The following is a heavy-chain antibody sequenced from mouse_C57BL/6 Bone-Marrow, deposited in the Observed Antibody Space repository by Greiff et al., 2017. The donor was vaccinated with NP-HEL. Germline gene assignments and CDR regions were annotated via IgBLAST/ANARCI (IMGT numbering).Heavy chain of an antibody. CDR1: EYEFPSHD. D-gene: IGHD1-1*01. J-gene: IGHJ2*01. Sequence: EVKLLESGGGLVQPGESLKLSCESNEYEFPSHDMSWVRKTPEKRLELVAAINSDGGSTYSPDTMERRFIISRDDTKKTLYLQMSSQRSEDTALNYCASQFPYYYGSSRGYWGQGTTLTVSS. CDR3: ASQFPYYYGSSRGY. CDR2: INSDGGST. V-gene: IGHV5-2*01.